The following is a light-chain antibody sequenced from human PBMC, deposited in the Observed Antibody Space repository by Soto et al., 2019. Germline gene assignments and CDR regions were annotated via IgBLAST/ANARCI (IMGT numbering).Light chain of an antibody. CDR2: GAS. Sequence: ELVLTQSPGTLSLSPGERATLSCRASQSVSSSYLAWYQQKPGQAPRLLIYGASSRATGIPDRFSGSGSGTDFTLTISRLEPEDFAVYYWQQYGSSSWTFGQGTKVDIK. J-gene: IGKJ1*01. V-gene: IGKV3-20*01. CDR3: QQYGSSSWT. CDR1: QSVSSSY.